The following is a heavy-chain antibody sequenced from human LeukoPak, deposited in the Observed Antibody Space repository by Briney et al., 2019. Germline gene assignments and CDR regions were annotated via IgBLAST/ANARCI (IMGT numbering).Heavy chain of an antibody. CDR1: GFTVSSNY. Sequence: GGSLRLSCAASGFTVSSNYMSWVRQAPGKGLEWVSVIYSGGDTYYADSVKGRFTISRDNSKNTLYLQMNSLRAEDTAVYYCAREGEIAAAVDYWGQGTLVTVSS. CDR3: AREGEIAAAVDY. D-gene: IGHD6-13*01. CDR2: IYSGGDT. J-gene: IGHJ4*02. V-gene: IGHV3-66*01.